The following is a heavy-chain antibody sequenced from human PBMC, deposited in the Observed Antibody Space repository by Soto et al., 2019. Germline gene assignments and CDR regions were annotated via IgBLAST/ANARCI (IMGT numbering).Heavy chain of an antibody. V-gene: IGHV3-21*01. D-gene: IGHD3-16*01. J-gene: IGHJ5*02. CDR3: VRQQYDFLVDP. Sequence: EVQLVESGGGLVKPGGSLRLSCAASGFSFSTYNMNWVRQAPGKGLGWVSSIDASSTHIYYADSVKGRFTISRDNRNSSLYLQMDSLRAEDTALYYCVRQQYDFLVDPWGQGTLVTVSS. CDR2: IDASSTHI. CDR1: GFSFSTYN.